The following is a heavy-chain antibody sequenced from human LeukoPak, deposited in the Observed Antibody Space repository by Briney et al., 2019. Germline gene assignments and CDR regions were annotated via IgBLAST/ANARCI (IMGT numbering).Heavy chain of an antibody. V-gene: IGHV4-34*01. Sequence: SETLSLTCAVYGGSFSGYYWSWIRQPPGKGLEWIGEINHSGSTNYNPSLKSRVTISVDTSKNQFSLKVSSMTAANTAVYYCASLMDLSSYYYYYGVGVWGKGTTVTVSS. J-gene: IGHJ6*04. CDR1: GGSFSGYY. CDR2: INHSGST. CDR3: ASLMDLSSYYYYYGVGV. D-gene: IGHD3-16*02.